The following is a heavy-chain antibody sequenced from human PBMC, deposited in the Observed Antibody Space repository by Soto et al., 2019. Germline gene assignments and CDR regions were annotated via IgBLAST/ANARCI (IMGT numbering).Heavy chain of an antibody. CDR3: ARGRGYSYGCDFDY. Sequence: QVQLQQWGAGLLKPSETLSLTCAVYGGSFSGYYWSWIRKPPGKGLEWIGEINHSGSTNYNPSLKSRVTIAVDTSKNQFTLTLSSVTAADTAVYYCARGRGYSYGCDFDYWGQGTLVTVSS. CDR2: INHSGST. CDR1: GGSFSGYY. J-gene: IGHJ4*02. D-gene: IGHD5-18*01. V-gene: IGHV4-34*01.